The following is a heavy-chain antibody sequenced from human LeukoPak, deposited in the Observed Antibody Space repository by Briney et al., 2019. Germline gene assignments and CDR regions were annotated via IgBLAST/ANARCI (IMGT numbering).Heavy chain of an antibody. Sequence: GGSLRLSCAASGFTFSSYAISWVRQAPGKGLEWVSAISGSGGSTYYADSVKGRFTISRDNSKNTLYLQMNSLRAEDTAVYYCAKDAHPLRSSRYYFDYWGQGTLVTVSS. D-gene: IGHD6-13*01. CDR3: AKDAHPLRSSRYYFDY. V-gene: IGHV3-23*01. J-gene: IGHJ4*02. CDR1: GFTFSSYA. CDR2: ISGSGGST.